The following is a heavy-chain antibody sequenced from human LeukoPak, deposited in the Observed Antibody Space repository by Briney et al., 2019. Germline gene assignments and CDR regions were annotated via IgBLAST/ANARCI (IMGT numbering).Heavy chain of an antibody. D-gene: IGHD3-22*01. CDR3: ARGYYDSSGYYASLGYYMDV. CDR1: GGSISSGGYY. V-gene: IGHV4-31*03. Sequence: PSETLSLTCTVSGGSISSGGYYWSWIRQHPGKGLEWIRYIYYSGSTYYNPSLKSRLTISVDTSKNQFSLKLSSVTAADTAVYYCARGYYDSSGYYASLGYYMDVWGKGTTVTVSS. CDR2: IYYSGST. J-gene: IGHJ6*03.